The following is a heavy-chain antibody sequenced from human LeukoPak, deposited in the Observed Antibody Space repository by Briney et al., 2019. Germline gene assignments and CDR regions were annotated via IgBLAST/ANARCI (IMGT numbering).Heavy chain of an antibody. Sequence: GGSLRLSRDASGFTFRTYGMHWVRQAPGKGLEWVAVVIHDGSKKFYADSVRGRFTVSRDNSKNTLYLQMNSLRAEDTAVYYCAKFYCSGSRYYYYYMDVWGKGTTVTVSS. J-gene: IGHJ6*03. D-gene: IGHD3-10*02. V-gene: IGHV3-30*18. CDR1: GFTFRTYG. CDR2: VIHDGSKK. CDR3: AKFYCSGSRYYYYYMDV.